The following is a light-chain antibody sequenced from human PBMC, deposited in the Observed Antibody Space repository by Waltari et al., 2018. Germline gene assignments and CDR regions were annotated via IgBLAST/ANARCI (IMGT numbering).Light chain of an antibody. Sequence: EIVMTQSPATLSVPPGERATLPCRASQSVSSTLAWYQQKPGQPPRLLIYGASTRATATPARFSGSGSGTEFTLAISSLQSEDFAVYYCQQYYEWPLTFGGGTKVEIK. J-gene: IGKJ4*01. CDR1: QSVSST. V-gene: IGKV3D-15*01. CDR3: QQYYEWPLT. CDR2: GAS.